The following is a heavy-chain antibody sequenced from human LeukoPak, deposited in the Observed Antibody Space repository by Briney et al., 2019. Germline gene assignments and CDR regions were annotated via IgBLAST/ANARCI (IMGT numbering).Heavy chain of an antibody. J-gene: IGHJ4*02. CDR1: GFTFSSYG. CDR3: ARLPTFYYDSSHYHYDY. V-gene: IGHV3-30*03. D-gene: IGHD3-22*01. Sequence: PGGSLRLSCAASGFTFSSYGMHWVRQAPGKGLEWVAVISDDGSNKYYVDSVKGRFTISRDKSKNTLYLQMNSLRAEDTAVYYCARLPTFYYDSSHYHYDYWGQGTLVTVSS. CDR2: ISDDGSNK.